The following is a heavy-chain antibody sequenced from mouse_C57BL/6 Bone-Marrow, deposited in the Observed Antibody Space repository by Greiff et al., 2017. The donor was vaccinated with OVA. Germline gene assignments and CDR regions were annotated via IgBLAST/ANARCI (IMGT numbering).Heavy chain of an antibody. D-gene: IGHD2-4*01. Sequence: QVQLQQSGAELVRPGTSVKMSCKASGYTFTNYWIGWAKQRPGHGLEWIGDIYPGGGYTNYNEKFKGKATLTADKSSSTAYMQFSSLTSEDSAIYYCARSRYDYGLYYFDYWGQGTTLTVSS. J-gene: IGHJ2*01. CDR3: ARSRYDYGLYYFDY. CDR2: IYPGGGYT. CDR1: GYTFTNYW. V-gene: IGHV1-63*01.